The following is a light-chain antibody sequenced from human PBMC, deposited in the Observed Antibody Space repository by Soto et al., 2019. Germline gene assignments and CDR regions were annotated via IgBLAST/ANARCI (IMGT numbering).Light chain of an antibody. Sequence: DIQMTQSPSSLSAFVGDRVTITCRASQSIASYLNWYQQRPGKAPKLLIYAASSLQSGVPSRFSGSGSGTDFTLTNSSLQPEDFATYYCQQSYSTLITFGQGTRREIK. CDR1: QSIASY. CDR3: QQSYSTLIT. J-gene: IGKJ5*01. V-gene: IGKV1-39*01. CDR2: AAS.